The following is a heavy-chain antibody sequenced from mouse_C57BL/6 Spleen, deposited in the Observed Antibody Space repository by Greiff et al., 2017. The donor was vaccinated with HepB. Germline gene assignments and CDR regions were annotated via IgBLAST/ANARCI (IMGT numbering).Heavy chain of an antibody. CDR1: GFTFTDYY. V-gene: IGHV7-3*01. CDR2: IRNKANGYTT. D-gene: IGHD1-1*01. J-gene: IGHJ2*01. CDR3: ARSPHYYGNRHFDY. Sequence: EVKLVDSGGGLVQPGGSLSLSCAASGFTFTDYYMSWVRQPPGKALEWLGFIRNKANGYTTEYSASVKGRFTISRDNSQSILYLQMNALRAEDSATYYCARSPHYYGNRHFDYWGQGTTLTVSS.